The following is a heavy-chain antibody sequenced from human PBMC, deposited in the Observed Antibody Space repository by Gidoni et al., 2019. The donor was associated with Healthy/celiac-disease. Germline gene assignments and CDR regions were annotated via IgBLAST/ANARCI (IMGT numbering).Heavy chain of an antibody. CDR1: GGSCSGYY. D-gene: IGHD2-21*02. CDR2: INHSGST. Sequence: QVQLQQWGAGLLKPSETLSLTCAVYGGSCSGYYWSWIRQPQGKGLEWIGEINHSGSTNSNPSLKSRVPISVDRSKTQFSLKLSSVTAADTAVYYCARTPGMMVVTAPARRAFDYWGQGTLVTVSS. CDR3: ARTPGMMVVTAPARRAFDY. V-gene: IGHV4-34*01. J-gene: IGHJ4*02.